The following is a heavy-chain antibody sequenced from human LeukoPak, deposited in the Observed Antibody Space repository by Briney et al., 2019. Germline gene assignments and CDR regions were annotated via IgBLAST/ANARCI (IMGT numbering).Heavy chain of an antibody. V-gene: IGHV4-59*08. CDR2: IYYSGST. J-gene: IGHJ4*02. CDR3: ARHPYSGGNYPFGS. D-gene: IGHD1-26*01. Sequence: SETLSLTCTVPGGSISSYYWSWIRQPPGKGLEWIGYIYYSGSTNYNPSLKSRVTISVDTSKNQFSLKLSSVTAADTAIYYCARHPYSGGNYPFGSWGQGILVTVSS. CDR1: GGSISSYY.